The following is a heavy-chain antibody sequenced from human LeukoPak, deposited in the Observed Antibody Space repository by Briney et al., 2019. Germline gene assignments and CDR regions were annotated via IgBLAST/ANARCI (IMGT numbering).Heavy chain of an antibody. V-gene: IGHV4-4*07. J-gene: IGHJ6*02. CDR1: GGSISSYY. CDR3: ATGSSSWYTYYYYGMDV. CDR2: IYTSGST. Sequence: SETLSLTCTVSGGSISSYYWSWIRQPAGKGLEWIGRIYTSGSTNYNPPLKSRVTMSVDTSKNQFSLKLSSVTAADTAVYYCATGSSSWYTYYYYGMDVWGQGTTVTVSS. D-gene: IGHD6-13*01.